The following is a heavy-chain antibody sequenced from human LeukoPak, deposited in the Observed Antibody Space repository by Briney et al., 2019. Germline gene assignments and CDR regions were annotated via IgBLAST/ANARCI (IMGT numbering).Heavy chain of an antibody. Sequence: PGGSLRLSCAASGFALRSCTVTWVRKAPGKGLEWVSSISSTSAYIYYAESVKGRFSISRDNVDNVVHLQMSSLRNEDTAFYYCARVAVAGPTGWFDSWGQGTLVTVSS. CDR1: GFALRSCT. CDR2: ISSTSAYI. J-gene: IGHJ5*01. CDR3: ARVAVAGPTGWFDS. D-gene: IGHD6-19*01. V-gene: IGHV3-21*01.